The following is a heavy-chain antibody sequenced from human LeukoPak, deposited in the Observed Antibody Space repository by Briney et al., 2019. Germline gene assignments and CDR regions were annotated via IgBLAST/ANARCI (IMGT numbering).Heavy chain of an antibody. CDR2: IYPVDSDT. V-gene: IGHV5-51*01. CDR1: GHRFTSYW. D-gene: IGHD2-15*01. Sequence: GEPLKTSCKGSGHRFTSYWIGWARQLPGKGLEWMGIIYPVDSDTRYRPSFQVQVTISADNSITTGYLQWSSLKASDTAMYYGVRRNRVSAYYYYGMDVCGQGTTVTVSS. CDR3: VRRNRVSAYYYYGMDV. J-gene: IGHJ6*01.